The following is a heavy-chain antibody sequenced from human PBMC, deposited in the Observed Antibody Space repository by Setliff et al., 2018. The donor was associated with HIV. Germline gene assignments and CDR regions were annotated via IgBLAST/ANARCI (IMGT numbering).Heavy chain of an antibody. D-gene: IGHD3-3*01. CDR1: EYKFNNYY. Sequence: ASVKVSCKAYEYKFNNYYYHWVRQAPGQGLEWMAIMNPSDGEANYAQKFQGRLTVNRDRSTTTVHMELSSLTSDDTAVYFCARIGWYDNYFDSWGQGSLVTVSS. CDR3: ARIGWYDNYFDS. J-gene: IGHJ1*01. CDR2: MNPSDGEA. V-gene: IGHV1-46*02.